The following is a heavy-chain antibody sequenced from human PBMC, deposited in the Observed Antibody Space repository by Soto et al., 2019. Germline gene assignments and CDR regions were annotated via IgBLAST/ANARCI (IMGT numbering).Heavy chain of an antibody. CDR2: ISASGGST. D-gene: IGHD6-19*01. J-gene: IGHJ4*02. CDR1: GFTFSTYT. Sequence: EVQILESGGGLIQPGESLRLSCAASGFTFSTYTMSWVRQAPEKGLEWVSSISASGGSTYYADSVKGRFTIFRDNSNNPLFLHRSRLRADDTAVYYCASEVAVGLFDYWGQGTLVTVSS. CDR3: ASEVAVGLFDY. V-gene: IGHV3-23*01.